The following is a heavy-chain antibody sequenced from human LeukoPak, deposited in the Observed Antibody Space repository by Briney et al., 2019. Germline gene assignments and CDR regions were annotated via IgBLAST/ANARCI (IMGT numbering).Heavy chain of an antibody. J-gene: IGHJ2*01. CDR1: GGSISSSSYY. CDR3: ARAIKLGIWQYSYFDI. CDR2: IYESEST. Sequence: SETLSLTCTVSGGSISSSSYYGGWIRQPRGKGREWGGSIYESESTYYNPSRKSRVTISVDTPKNHFSLKLSSVTAADTALYYCARAIKLGIWQYSYFDIWGRGTLVTVSS. D-gene: IGHD7-27*01. V-gene: IGHV4-39*02.